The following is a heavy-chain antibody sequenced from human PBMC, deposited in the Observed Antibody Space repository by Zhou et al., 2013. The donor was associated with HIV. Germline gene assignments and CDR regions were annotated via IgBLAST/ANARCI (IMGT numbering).Heavy chain of an antibody. CDR1: GGSISSGSYS. CDR3: ARERISLAPAGFXSFYFGLDV. Sequence: QVQLQESGPGLVKPSQTLSLTCSVSGGSISSGSYSWSWVRQPAGKGLEWIGHIYISGSTNYNPSLKSRVSISVHTSKNQFSLKLSSVTAADTAVYYCARERISLAPAGFXSFYFGLDVLGPRDHGHRLL. CDR2: IYISGST. D-gene: IGHD6-13*01. V-gene: IGHV4-61*09. J-gene: IGHJ6*02.